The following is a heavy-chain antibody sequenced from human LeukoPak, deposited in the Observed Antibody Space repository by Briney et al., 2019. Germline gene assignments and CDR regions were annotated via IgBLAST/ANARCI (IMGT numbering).Heavy chain of an antibody. D-gene: IGHD2-15*01. CDR1: GYSFTGYW. J-gene: IGHJ6*02. CDR2: INPKSGGT. Sequence: EASMKVSCKASGYSFTGYWMHWVRQAPGQGLEWMGWINPKSGGTKYSQKFQGRVTMTRDTSISTAYMELSRLTSDDTAIYYCAREVVVESDYYYYYGMDVWGQGTTVTVSS. CDR3: AREVVVESDYYYYYGMDV. V-gene: IGHV1-2*02.